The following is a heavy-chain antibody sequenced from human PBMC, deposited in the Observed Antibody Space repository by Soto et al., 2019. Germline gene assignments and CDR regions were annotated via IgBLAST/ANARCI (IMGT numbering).Heavy chain of an antibody. V-gene: IGHV3-33*08. D-gene: IGHD2-15*01. CDR2: IWYDGSNT. CDR1: GFTFNTYG. Sequence: QVQLVEYGGGVVQHGGSLRLKCTTSGFTFNTYGMHWVRQAPGKGLEWVEIIWYDGSNTYYADSVSCRFTIYRDNSKNSLYLQMNSLIAEDTVLYYCARADCTGAYCYSWPFNYGVDVWGQGTTVTVSS. CDR3: ARADCTGAYCYSWPFNYGVDV. J-gene: IGHJ6*02.